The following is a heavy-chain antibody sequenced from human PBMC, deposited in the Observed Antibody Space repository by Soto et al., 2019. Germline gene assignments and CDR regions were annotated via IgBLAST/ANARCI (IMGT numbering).Heavy chain of an antibody. V-gene: IGHV4-34*01. CDR3: ARVRGLRLSFYYYYYGMDV. J-gene: IGHJ6*02. Sequence: SETLSLTCAVYGGSFSGYYWSWIRQPPGKGLEWIGEINHSGSTNYNPSLKSRVTISVDTSKNQFSLKLSSVTAADTAVYYCARVRGLRLSFYYYYYGMDVWGQGTTVTVS. CDR1: GGSFSGYY. D-gene: IGHD5-12*01. CDR2: INHSGST.